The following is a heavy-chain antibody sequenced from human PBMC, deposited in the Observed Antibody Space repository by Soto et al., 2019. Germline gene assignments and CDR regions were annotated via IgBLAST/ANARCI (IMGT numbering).Heavy chain of an antibody. D-gene: IGHD2-2*01. V-gene: IGHV3-15*07. Sequence: GGSLRLSCGASGFTFGDAGVNWVRKAPGKGREWVGRIKSKTDGGTTDYAAPVKGRFTISRDDSKNTLYLQMNSLKTEDTAVYYCTPLVEMARYYYYGMDVWGQGTTVTVSS. CDR1: GFTFGDAG. J-gene: IGHJ6*02. CDR3: TPLVEMARYYYYGMDV. CDR2: IKSKTDGGTT.